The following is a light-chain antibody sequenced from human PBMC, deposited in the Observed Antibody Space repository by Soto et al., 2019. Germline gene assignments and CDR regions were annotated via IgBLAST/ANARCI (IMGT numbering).Light chain of an antibody. CDR1: SGHSTYT. Sequence: QSVLTQSPFASASLGASVKLTCTLSSGHSTYTIAWHQQQPEKGPRYLMKLNSDGSHTKGDAIPERFSGSSSGAERYLTISSLQSEDEADYYCQTWGPGSVVFGGGTKLTVL. V-gene: IGLV4-69*01. CDR2: LNSDGSH. CDR3: QTWGPGSVV. J-gene: IGLJ2*01.